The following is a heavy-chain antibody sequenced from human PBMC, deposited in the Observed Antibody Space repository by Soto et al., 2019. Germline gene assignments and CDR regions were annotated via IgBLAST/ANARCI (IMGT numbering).Heavy chain of an antibody. CDR2: IYYSGST. J-gene: IGHJ6*03. D-gene: IGHD5-12*01. CDR3: ARKDSGYGDYMDV. Sequence: QVQLQESGPGLVKPSQTLSLTCTVSGGSISSGGYYWSWIRQHPGKGLEWIGYIYYSGSTYYNPSHKSRVTMSVDTSENQFSLRLSSGTAADTAVYYCARKDSGYGDYMDVWGKGTRVNVSS. CDR1: GGSISSGGYY. V-gene: IGHV4-31*03.